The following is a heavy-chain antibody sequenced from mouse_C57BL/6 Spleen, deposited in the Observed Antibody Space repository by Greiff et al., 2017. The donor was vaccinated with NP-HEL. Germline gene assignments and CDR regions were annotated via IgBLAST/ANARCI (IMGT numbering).Heavy chain of an antibody. Sequence: VQLQQSGPELVKPGASVKISCKASGYAFTNYWMHWVKQRPGKGLEWIGEINPDNGGTNYNQKFKGKATLTVDKSSSTAYMQLSSLTSEDSAVYCCSRFSLSYYFDYWGQGTTLTVSS. CDR3: SRFSLSYYFDY. J-gene: IGHJ2*01. V-gene: IGHV1-82*01. CDR1: GYAFTNYW. CDR2: INPDNGGT.